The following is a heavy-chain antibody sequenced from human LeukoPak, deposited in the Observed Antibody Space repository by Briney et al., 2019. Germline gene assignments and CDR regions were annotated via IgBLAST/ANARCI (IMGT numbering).Heavy chain of an antibody. V-gene: IGHV4-38-2*02. Sequence: SETLSLTCAVSGYSISSGYYWGWIRQPPGKGLEWIGSIYHSGSTYYNPSLKSRVTISVDTSKNQFPLKLSSVTAADTAVYYCARDHQLPPGDFDIWGQGTMVTVSS. CDR3: ARDHQLPPGDFDI. D-gene: IGHD2-2*01. CDR1: GYSISSGYY. CDR2: IYHSGST. J-gene: IGHJ3*02.